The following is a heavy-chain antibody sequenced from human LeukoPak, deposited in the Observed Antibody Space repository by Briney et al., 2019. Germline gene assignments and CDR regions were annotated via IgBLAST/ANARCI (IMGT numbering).Heavy chain of an antibody. Sequence: SETLSLTCTVSGGSISSGDYYWSWIRQPPGQGLEWIGFIYYSGSTYYNPSLKSRVSISVDTSKDQFSLKLSSVTAADTAVYYCARDQGYSYGAFDYWGQGTLVTVSS. CDR2: IYYSGST. CDR3: ARDQGYSYGAFDY. CDR1: GGSISSGDYY. V-gene: IGHV4-30-4*01. J-gene: IGHJ4*02. D-gene: IGHD5-18*01.